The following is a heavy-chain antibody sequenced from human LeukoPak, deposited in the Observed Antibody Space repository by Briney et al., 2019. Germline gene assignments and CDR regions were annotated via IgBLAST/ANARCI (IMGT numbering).Heavy chain of an antibody. CDR3: ATSNFNYYDSSGYYLMDV. CDR2: IIPIFGTT. V-gene: IGHV1-69*06. Sequence: SVKVSCKTSGGTFSSYAITWVRQTPGQGLEWMGGIIPIFGTTNYAQKFQDRVTITADKSTSTAYMKLSSLRSEDTAVYYCATSNFNYYDSSGYYLMDVWGKGTTVTVSS. CDR1: GGTFSSYA. D-gene: IGHD3-22*01. J-gene: IGHJ6*04.